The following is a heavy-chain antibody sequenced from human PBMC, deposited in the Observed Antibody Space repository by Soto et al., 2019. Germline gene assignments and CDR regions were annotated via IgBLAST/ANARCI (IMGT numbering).Heavy chain of an antibody. CDR2: LNPNGGST. Sequence: QVQLVQSGAEVKKPGASVKVSCKASGYTFTNSYIHWVRQAPGQGLEWMALLNPNGGSTNYAKNFQGRVTVTRDTSTSTVYMELTSLTSEDTDVYYCARNLAAGDYWGQGTLVTVSS. V-gene: IGHV1-46*01. CDR1: GYTFTNSY. D-gene: IGHD6-13*01. J-gene: IGHJ4*02. CDR3: ARNLAAGDY.